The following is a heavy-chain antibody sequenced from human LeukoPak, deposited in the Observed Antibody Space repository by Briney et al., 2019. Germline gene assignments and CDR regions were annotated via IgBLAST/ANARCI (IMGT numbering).Heavy chain of an antibody. J-gene: IGHJ3*02. CDR1: GFTFSSFG. Sequence: GGTLRLSCAASGFTFSSFGRSWVRQAPGKGLEWVSAISGSGGSTYYADSVKGRFTISRDNAKNTLYLQMNSLRAEDTAVYYCARDLYCSSTSCYFAFDIWGQGTMVTVSS. D-gene: IGHD2-2*01. V-gene: IGHV3-23*01. CDR2: ISGSGGST. CDR3: ARDLYCSSTSCYFAFDI.